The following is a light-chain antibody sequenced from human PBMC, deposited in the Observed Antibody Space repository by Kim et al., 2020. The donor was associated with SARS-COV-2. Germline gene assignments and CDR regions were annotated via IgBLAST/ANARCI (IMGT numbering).Light chain of an antibody. J-gene: IGLJ2*01. V-gene: IGLV1-40*01. CDR1: SSNIGAGYA. CDR3: QSYDSSLSGSV. CDR2: GNS. Sequence: PGERVTIPCTGSSSNIGAGYAVHWYQPLPETAPKLLIYGNSNRPSGVPDRFSGSKSGTSASLAITGLQAEDEADYYCQSYDSSLSGSVFGGGTQLTVL.